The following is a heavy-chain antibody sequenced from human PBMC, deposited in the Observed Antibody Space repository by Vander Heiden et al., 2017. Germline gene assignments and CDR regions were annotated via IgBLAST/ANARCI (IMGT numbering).Heavy chain of an antibody. CDR1: GIKFDDYA. D-gene: IGHD6-19*01. CDR2: ITWNSGSI. Sequence: EVHLVESGGGLVGPGSSLRLSCAASGIKFDDYAMYWVRQVPGKGLEWVSGITWNSGSIGYADSVKGRFTISRDNAKNSLYLQMNSLRPEDTALYYCAGRFSSGWYAFDYWGQGTLVTVSS. CDR3: AGRFSSGWYAFDY. V-gene: IGHV3-9*01. J-gene: IGHJ4*02.